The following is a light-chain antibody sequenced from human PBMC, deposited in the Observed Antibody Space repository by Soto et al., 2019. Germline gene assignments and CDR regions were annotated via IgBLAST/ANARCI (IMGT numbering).Light chain of an antibody. J-gene: IGLJ3*02. V-gene: IGLV1-47*01. CDR1: TSNVGGHF. Sequence: QSVLTQPPSASGTPGQGVSISCSGSTSNVGGHFVYWYQQFPGTAPELVIFMTTRRPSGVPDRFSGSKSGTSASLAISGLRSEDEAYYYCAAWDDSLSRPVFGGGTKLTVL. CDR2: MTT. CDR3: AAWDDSLSRPV.